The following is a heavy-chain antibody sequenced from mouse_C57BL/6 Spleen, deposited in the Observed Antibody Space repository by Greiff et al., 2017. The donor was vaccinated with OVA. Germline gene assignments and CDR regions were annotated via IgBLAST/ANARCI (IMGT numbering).Heavy chain of an antibody. CDR1: GYTFTSYW. V-gene: IGHV1-55*01. J-gene: IGHJ1*03. D-gene: IGHD2-1*01. CDR3: ARGSDYGNYIDV. Sequence: VQLQQPGTELVKPGASVKLSCKASGYTFTSYWMHWVKQRPGQGLEWIGDIYPGSGSTNYNEKFKSKATLTVDTSSSTAYMQLSSLTSEDSAVYYCARGSDYGNYIDVWGTGTTVTVSS. CDR2: IYPGSGST.